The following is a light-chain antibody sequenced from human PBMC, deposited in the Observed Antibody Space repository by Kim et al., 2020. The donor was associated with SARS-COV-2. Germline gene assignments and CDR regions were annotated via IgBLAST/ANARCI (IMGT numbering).Light chain of an antibody. J-gene: IGLJ2*01. Sequence: QAVVTQEPSLTVSPGGTVTLTCDSSTGAVTSGHYPSWFQQKPGQAPRTLIYDTNNRQSWTPARFSGSLLGGKATLTLSGAQPEDEADYYCLLFYSGIRGVFGGGTQLTVL. CDR2: DTN. CDR3: LLFYSGIRGV. CDR1: TGAVTSGHY. V-gene: IGLV7-46*01.